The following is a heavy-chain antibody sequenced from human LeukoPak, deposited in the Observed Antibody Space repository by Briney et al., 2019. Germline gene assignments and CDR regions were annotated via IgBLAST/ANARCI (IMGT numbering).Heavy chain of an antibody. D-gene: IGHD3-10*01. CDR2: IYSGGST. V-gene: IGHV3-53*05. CDR3: ARGHGSGSTNWFDP. J-gene: IGHJ5*02. Sequence: PGGSLRLSCAASGFTVSSNYMSWVRQAPGKGLEWVSVIYSGGSTYYADSVKGRFTISRDNSKNTLYLQMNSLRFDDTAVYYCARGHGSGSTNWFDPWGQGTLVTVSS. CDR1: GFTVSSNY.